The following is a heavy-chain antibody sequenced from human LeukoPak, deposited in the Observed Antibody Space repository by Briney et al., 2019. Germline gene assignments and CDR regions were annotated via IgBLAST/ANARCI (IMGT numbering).Heavy chain of an antibody. V-gene: IGHV1-46*01. J-gene: IGHJ4*02. CDR1: GYTFIDYY. CDR2: INPRGGST. Sequence: ASVKVSCKASGYTFIDYYMHWVRQAPGQGLEWMGIINPRGGSTTFAQKFQGRVTMTRDTSTSTVYMELSSLRSEDTAVYYCARRSTHYYDNSPHYGYYLDYWGQGTLVTVSS. CDR3: ARRSTHYYDNSPHYGYYLDY. D-gene: IGHD3-22*01.